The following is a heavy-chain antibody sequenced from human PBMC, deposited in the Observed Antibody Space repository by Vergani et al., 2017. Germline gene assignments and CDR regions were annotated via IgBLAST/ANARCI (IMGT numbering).Heavy chain of an antibody. V-gene: IGHV1-24*01. CDR3: ATWGGPLVVVAATFIQRMNNWFDP. CDR2: FDPEDGET. CDR1: GYTLTELS. J-gene: IGHJ5*02. D-gene: IGHD2-15*01. Sequence: QVQLVQSGAEVKKPGASVKVSCKVSGYTLTELSMHWVRQAPGKGLEWMGGFDPEDGETIYAQKFQGRVTMTEDTSTDTAYMELSSLRSEDTAVYYCATWGGPLVVVAATFIQRMNNWFDPWGQGTLVTVSS.